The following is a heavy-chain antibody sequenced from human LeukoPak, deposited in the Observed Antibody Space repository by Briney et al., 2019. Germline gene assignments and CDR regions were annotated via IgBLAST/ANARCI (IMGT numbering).Heavy chain of an antibody. Sequence: GGSLRPSCTTSKFNFNSYGMTWVRQAPGKGLEWVSSISGSGGSTQYAASVQGRFTISRDNSKNTLYLQMNSLRVEDTAVYYCAKDPNGDYIGTFDIWGQGTMVTVSS. D-gene: IGHD4-17*01. J-gene: IGHJ3*02. V-gene: IGHV3-23*01. CDR2: ISGSGGST. CDR1: KFNFNSYG. CDR3: AKDPNGDYIGTFDI.